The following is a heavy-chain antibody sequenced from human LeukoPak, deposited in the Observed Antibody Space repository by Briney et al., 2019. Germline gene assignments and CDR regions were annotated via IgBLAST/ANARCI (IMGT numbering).Heavy chain of an antibody. D-gene: IGHD6-13*01. V-gene: IGHV3-23*01. Sequence: GGSLRLSCAASGFTFLRHGMTWFRQAPGKGLEWVSGISASGGATYYADSVKGRFTISRDNSKNTLYLQMNSLKAEDAALYYCARDPSSSWYGNWFDPWGQGTLVTVSS. CDR1: GFTFLRHG. J-gene: IGHJ5*02. CDR3: ARDPSSSWYGNWFDP. CDR2: ISASGGAT.